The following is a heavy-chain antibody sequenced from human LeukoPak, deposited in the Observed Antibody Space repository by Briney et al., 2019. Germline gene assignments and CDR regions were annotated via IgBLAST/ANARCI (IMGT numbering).Heavy chain of an antibody. CDR2: IYYSGST. D-gene: IGHD3-22*01. J-gene: IGHJ3*02. CDR1: GGSISGYY. CDR3: ARHFTYYYDSSGYPRDIFDI. V-gene: IGHV4-59*08. Sequence: SETLSLTCSVSGGSISGYYWSWIRQSPEKGLVWIGYIYYSGSTNYNPSLKSRVTISLDMSKNQFSLKLNSVTAADTALYYCARHFTYYYDSSGYPRDIFDIWGQGTMVTVSS.